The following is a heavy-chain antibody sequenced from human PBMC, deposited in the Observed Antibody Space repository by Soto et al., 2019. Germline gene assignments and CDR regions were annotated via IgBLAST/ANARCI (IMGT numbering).Heavy chain of an antibody. CDR3: ASLDYFDSRGYQTGDY. J-gene: IGHJ4*02. D-gene: IGHD3-22*01. CDR2: IDPSDSNT. CDR1: GYGFTTYW. V-gene: IGHV5-10-1*03. Sequence: EVQLVQSGAEVRKPGESLRISCRASGYGFTTYWITWVRQMPGRGLEWMGRIDPSDSNTNYSPSFQGHVTISVDESINTAYLQWRSLRASDSAMYYCASLDYFDSRGYQTGDYWGQGTLGTDSS.